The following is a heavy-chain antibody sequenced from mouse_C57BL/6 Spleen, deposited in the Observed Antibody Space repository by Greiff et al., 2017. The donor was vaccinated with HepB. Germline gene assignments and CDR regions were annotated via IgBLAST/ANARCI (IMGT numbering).Heavy chain of an antibody. CDR1: GYTFTDYE. CDR2: IDPETGGT. Sequence: VQLQQSGAELVRPGASVTLSCKASGYTFTDYEMHWVKQTPVHGLEWIGAIDPETGGTAYNQKFKGKAILTADKSSSTAYMELRSLTSEDSAVYYCTRKDSNSSRVFAYWGQGTLVTVSA. D-gene: IGHD2-5*01. V-gene: IGHV1-15*01. J-gene: IGHJ3*01. CDR3: TRKDSNSSRVFAY.